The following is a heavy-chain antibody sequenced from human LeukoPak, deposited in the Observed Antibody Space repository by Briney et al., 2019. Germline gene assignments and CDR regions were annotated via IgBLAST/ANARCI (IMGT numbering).Heavy chain of an antibody. CDR3: ARDAVGGPNDH. V-gene: IGHV3-7*04. Sequence: GGSLRLSCAASGFNFNSHWMSWVRQAPGKGLEWVANIREDATVKNYVDSVKGRFTISRDNAQKSVYLQMDSPRVEDTAVYFCARDAVGGPNDHWGQGTLVTVSS. J-gene: IGHJ4*02. D-gene: IGHD3-16*01. CDR2: IREDATVK. CDR1: GFNFNSHW.